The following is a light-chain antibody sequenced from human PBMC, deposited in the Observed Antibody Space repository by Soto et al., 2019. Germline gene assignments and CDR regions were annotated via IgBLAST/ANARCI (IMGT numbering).Light chain of an antibody. Sequence: EIVLTQSPATLSLSPGERDTLSCRASQSVSSYLAWYQQKPGQAPRLLIYDASNRATGIPARFSGSGSGTDLTLTISSQEPEDFAVYYCQQRSNWPLTFGGGTKVEIK. CDR2: DAS. V-gene: IGKV3-11*01. CDR1: QSVSSY. J-gene: IGKJ4*01. CDR3: QQRSNWPLT.